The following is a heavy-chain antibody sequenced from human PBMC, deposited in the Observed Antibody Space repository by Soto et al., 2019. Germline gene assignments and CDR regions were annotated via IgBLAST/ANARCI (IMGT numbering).Heavy chain of an antibody. CDR3: ARPGYYDSSGFFNFDH. D-gene: IGHD3-22*01. J-gene: IGHJ4*02. CDR2: IYPDDSDT. CDR1: GYSFNTYW. Sequence: PGESLKISCKASGYSFNTYWIGWVRQLPGKGLEWMGIIYPDDSDTRHSPSFQGQVTISADKSFTTVYLQWNSLKASDTAIYYCARPGYYDSSGFFNFDHWGQGTLVTVS. V-gene: IGHV5-51*01.